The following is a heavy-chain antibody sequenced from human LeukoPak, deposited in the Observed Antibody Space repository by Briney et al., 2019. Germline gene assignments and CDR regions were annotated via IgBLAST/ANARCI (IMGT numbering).Heavy chain of an antibody. D-gene: IGHD3-10*01. CDR2: ISGSGGST. CDR3: AKYRGMVRGVAIDY. J-gene: IGHJ4*02. CDR1: GFTVSSNS. V-gene: IGHV3-23*01. Sequence: GGSLRLSCTVSGFTVSSNSMSWVRQAPGKGLEWVSAISGSGGSTYYADSVKGRFTISRDNSKNTLYLQMNSLRAEDTAVYYCAKYRGMVRGVAIDYWGQGTLVTVSS.